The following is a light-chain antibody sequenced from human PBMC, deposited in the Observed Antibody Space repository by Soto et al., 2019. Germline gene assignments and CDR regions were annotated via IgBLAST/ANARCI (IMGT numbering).Light chain of an antibody. J-gene: IGKJ4*01. CDR3: QQYFSIPLT. V-gene: IGKV4-1*01. CDR2: WAS. CDR1: QSILYSSNNENY. Sequence: DIVMTQSPDSLAVSLGERATINCKSTQSILYSSNNENYLAWYQQKPGQHPKLLIYWASTRESGVPDRFSGRGSGTDFTLTISRLQAEDVAVYYCQQYFSIPLTFGGGTKVEIK.